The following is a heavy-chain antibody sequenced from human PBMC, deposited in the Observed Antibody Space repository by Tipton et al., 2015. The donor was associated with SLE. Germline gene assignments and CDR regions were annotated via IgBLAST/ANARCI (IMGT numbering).Heavy chain of an antibody. Sequence: SLRLSCAASGFTFSSYAMSWVRQAPGKGLEWVSAISGSGGSTYYADSVKGRFTISRDNSKNTLYLQMNSLRAEDTAVYYCARDPPSSYYYGMDVWGQGTTVTVSS. CDR1: GFTFSSYA. CDR2: ISGSGGST. D-gene: IGHD3-10*01. CDR3: ARDPPSSYYYGMDV. V-gene: IGHV3-23*01. J-gene: IGHJ6*02.